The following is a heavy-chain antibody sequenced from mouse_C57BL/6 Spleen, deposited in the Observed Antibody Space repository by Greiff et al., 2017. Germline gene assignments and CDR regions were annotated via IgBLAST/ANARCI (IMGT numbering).Heavy chain of an antibody. CDR2: ISSGSSTI. Sequence: VQLKESGGGLVKPGGSLKLSCAASGFTFSDYGMHWVRQAPEKGLEWVAYISSGSSTIYYADTVKGRFTISRDNAKNTLFLQMTSLRSEDTAMYYCARSFGLFFDYWGQGTTLTVSS. CDR3: ARSFGLFFDY. J-gene: IGHJ2*01. V-gene: IGHV5-17*01. CDR1: GFTFSDYG.